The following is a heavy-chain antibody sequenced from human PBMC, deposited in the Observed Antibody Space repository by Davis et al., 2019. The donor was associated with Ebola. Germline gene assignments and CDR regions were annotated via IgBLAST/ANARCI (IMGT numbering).Heavy chain of an antibody. D-gene: IGHD3-10*01. CDR2: IIPMFGTP. V-gene: IGHV1-69*13. Sequence: AASVKVSCKASGGTFRTSAISWVRQAPGQGLEWMGGIIPMFGTPNYAQKFHGRVTITAEEFTSTFYMELSSLRSEDTAVYYCARTLEFTSGELYRRYGMDVWGQGTTVSVSS. CDR1: GGTFRTSA. CDR3: ARTLEFTSGELYRRYGMDV. J-gene: IGHJ6*02.